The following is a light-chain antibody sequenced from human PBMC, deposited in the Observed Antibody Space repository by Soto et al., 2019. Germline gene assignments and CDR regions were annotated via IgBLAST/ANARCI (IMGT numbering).Light chain of an antibody. CDR2: GAS. J-gene: IGKJ1*01. Sequence: EIVLTQSPGTLSLSPGERATLSCRASQSVSSSYLAWYQLKPGQAPRLLIYGASSRATGIPDRFSGSGSGKHFTQTFTSMDPEHFAVYFSQQYGSSPRTFGQVTKVEIK. V-gene: IGKV3-20*01. CDR3: QQYGSSPRT. CDR1: QSVSSSY.